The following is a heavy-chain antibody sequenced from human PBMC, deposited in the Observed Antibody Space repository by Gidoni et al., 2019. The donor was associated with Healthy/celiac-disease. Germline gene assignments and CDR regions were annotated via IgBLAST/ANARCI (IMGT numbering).Heavy chain of an antibody. CDR2: IKSKTDGGTT. V-gene: IGHV3-15*01. Sequence: EVQLVESGGGLVKPGGSLRLSCAASGFTFSNAWVSWVRQAPGKGLEWVGRIKSKTDGGTTDYAAPVKGRFTISRDDSKNTLYLQMNSLKTEDTAVYYCNGYSSSWGEEEGHWGQGTLLTVSS. D-gene: IGHD6-13*01. J-gene: IGHJ4*02. CDR1: GFTFSNAW. CDR3: NGYSSSWGEEEGH.